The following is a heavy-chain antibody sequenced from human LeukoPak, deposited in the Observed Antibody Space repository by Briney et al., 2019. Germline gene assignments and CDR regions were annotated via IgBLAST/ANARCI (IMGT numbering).Heavy chain of an antibody. J-gene: IGHJ5*02. V-gene: IGHV3-23*01. CDR3: AKSSSWCDGNWFDP. CDR1: GFTFSSYG. CDR2: ISGSGGST. D-gene: IGHD6-13*01. Sequence: PGGSLRLSCAASGFTFSSYGMSWVRQAPGKGLEWVSAISGSGGSTYYADSVKGRFTISRDNSKNTLYLQMNSLRAEDTAVYYCAKSSSWCDGNWFDPWGQGTLVTVSS.